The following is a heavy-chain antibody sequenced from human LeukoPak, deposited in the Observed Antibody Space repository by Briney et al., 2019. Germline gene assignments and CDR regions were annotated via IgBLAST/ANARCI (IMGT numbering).Heavy chain of an antibody. J-gene: IGHJ3*02. CDR1: GFTFSSYW. Sequence: PGGSLRLSCAASGFTFSSYWMSWVRQAPGKGLEWVANIKQDGSEKYYVDSVKGRFTISRDNAKNSLYLQMNSLRAEDTAVYYCAKGPGDFWSGYYTRSGAFDIWGQGTMVTVSS. V-gene: IGHV3-7*03. D-gene: IGHD3-3*01. CDR3: AKGPGDFWSGYYTRSGAFDI. CDR2: IKQDGSEK.